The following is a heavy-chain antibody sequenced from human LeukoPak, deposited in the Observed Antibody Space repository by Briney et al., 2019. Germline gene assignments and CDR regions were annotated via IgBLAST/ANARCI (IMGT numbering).Heavy chain of an antibody. CDR1: GFTFSSYA. Sequence: GGSLRLSCAASGFTFSSYAMSWVRQAPGKGLEWVSSIGRSSSNIYHADSVKGRFTISRDNAKNTLYLQMNSLRVEDTAVYYCARVATGSYHFDYWGQGTLVTVSS. V-gene: IGHV3-21*01. CDR2: IGRSSSNI. D-gene: IGHD1-26*01. J-gene: IGHJ4*02. CDR3: ARVATGSYHFDY.